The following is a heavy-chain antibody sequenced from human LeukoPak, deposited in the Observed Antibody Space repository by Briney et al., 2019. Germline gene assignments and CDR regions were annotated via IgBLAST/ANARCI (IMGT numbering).Heavy chain of an antibody. CDR2: IYHSGST. V-gene: IGHV4-38-2*02. J-gene: IGHJ4*02. CDR3: VRSKAGGVIINPFDY. CDR1: GYSISSGYY. D-gene: IGHD3-10*01. Sequence: RASETLSLTCTVSGYSISSGYYWGWIRQPPGKGLEWIGSIYHSGSTYYNPSLKSRVTISVDTSKNQFSLKLSSVTAADTAVYYCVRSKAGGVIINPFDYWGQGTLVTVSS.